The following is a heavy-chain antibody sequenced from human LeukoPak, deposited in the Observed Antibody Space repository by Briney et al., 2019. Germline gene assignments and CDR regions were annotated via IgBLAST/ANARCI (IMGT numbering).Heavy chain of an antibody. V-gene: IGHV4-31*03. CDR2: IYYSGST. Sequence: SETLSLTCTVSGGSISSGGYYWSRIRQHPGKGLEWIGYIYYSGSTYYNPSLKSRVTISVDTSKNQFSLKLSSVTAADTAVYYCARNWGSRDYWYFDLWGRGTLVTVSS. J-gene: IGHJ2*01. CDR1: GGSISSGGYY. D-gene: IGHD7-27*01. CDR3: ARNWGSRDYWYFDL.